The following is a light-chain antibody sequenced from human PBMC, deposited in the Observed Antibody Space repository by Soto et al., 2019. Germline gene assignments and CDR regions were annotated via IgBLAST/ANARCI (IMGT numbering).Light chain of an antibody. J-gene: IGKJ1*01. CDR1: QSISNH. CDR3: QQSYSSLPT. CDR2: AAS. V-gene: IGKV1-39*01. Sequence: DIQMTNSPSSLSASVKDGVIITCRASQSISNHLNWYQQKPGKAPKLLIFAASSLQSGVPSRFSGSRSGPDFTLTISCLQPEDFATYYCQQSYSSLPTFCQVTKVDIK.